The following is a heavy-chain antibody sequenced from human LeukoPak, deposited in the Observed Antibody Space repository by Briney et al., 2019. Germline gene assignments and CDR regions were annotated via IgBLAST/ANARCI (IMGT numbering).Heavy chain of an antibody. CDR1: GFSLSAYG. D-gene: IGHD4-17*01. V-gene: IGHV3-33*01. CDR3: ARKYGDYVDDAFDI. Sequence: GRSLRLSCAASGFSLSAYGVHWVRQAPGKGLEWVAVIWYDGTSKDYADSVKGRFTISRDNSKNTLYLQMNSLRAEDTAVYYCARKYGDYVDDAFDIWGQGTMVTVSS. CDR2: IWYDGTSK. J-gene: IGHJ3*02.